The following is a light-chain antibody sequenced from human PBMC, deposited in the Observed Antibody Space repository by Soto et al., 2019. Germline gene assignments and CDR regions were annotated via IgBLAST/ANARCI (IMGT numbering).Light chain of an antibody. CDR1: SNDFGTYYF. V-gene: IGLV2-23*01. J-gene: IGLJ2*01. Sequence: QSALTQPASVSGSPGQSITIPCTRTSNDFGTYYFVSWYQQHPDKAPKLIIYDATKRPSGVSSRFSGSKSGNTASLTISGLQPEDEAHYYCCSYATYNMILGGGTKLTVL. CDR3: CSYATYNMI. CDR2: DAT.